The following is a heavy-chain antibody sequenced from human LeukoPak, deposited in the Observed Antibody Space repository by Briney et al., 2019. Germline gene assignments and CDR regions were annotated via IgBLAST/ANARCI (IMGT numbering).Heavy chain of an antibody. V-gene: IGHV1-2*02. D-gene: IGHD1-26*01. J-gene: IGHJ3*02. CDR1: GYTFTGYY. CDR2: INPNSGGT. CDR3: ARGEDTIVGATDGAFDI. Sequence: GASVKVSCKASGYTFTGYYMHWVRQAPGQGLEWMGWINPNSGGTNYAQKFQGRVTMTRDTSISTAYMELSRLRSDDTAVYYCARGEDTIVGATDGAFDIWGQGTMVTVSS.